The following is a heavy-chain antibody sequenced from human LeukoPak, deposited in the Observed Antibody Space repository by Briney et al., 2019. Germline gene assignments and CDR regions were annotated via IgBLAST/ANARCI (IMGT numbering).Heavy chain of an antibody. CDR2: VHYSGST. CDR3: ARRSTVAGRGRFDP. V-gene: IGHV4-39*01. D-gene: IGHD6-19*01. Sequence: PSETLSLTCTVSGGSIRSTSYYWGWLRQPPGKGLEWLGSVHYSGSTYDNPSLKSRVTISVDTSKNQSSLNLISVTAADTAVYYCARRSTVAGRGRFDPWGQGTLVTVSS. CDR1: GGSIRSTSYY. J-gene: IGHJ5*02.